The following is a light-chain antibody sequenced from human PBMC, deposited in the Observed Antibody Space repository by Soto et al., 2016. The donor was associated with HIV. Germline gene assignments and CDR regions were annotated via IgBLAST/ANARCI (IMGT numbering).Light chain of an antibody. J-gene: IGLJ3*02. CDR3: QAWDSGRV. V-gene: IGLV3-21*01. CDR2: DDS. Sequence: SYVLTQPPSLSVAPRKTARITCGSNNVGSKSVQWYQQKPGQAPILVLYDDSDRPSGIPERFSGSNSGNTATLTISGTQTMDEADYYCQAWDSGRVFGGGTKLTVL. CDR1: NVGSKS.